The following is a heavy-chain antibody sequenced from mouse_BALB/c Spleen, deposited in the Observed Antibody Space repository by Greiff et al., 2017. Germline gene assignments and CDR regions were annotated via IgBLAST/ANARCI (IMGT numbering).Heavy chain of an antibody. D-gene: IGHD2-14*01. CDR3: ARRGYYRYDGFDY. CDR2: ISSGGSYT. CDR1: GFTFSSYG. V-gene: IGHV5-6*01. J-gene: IGHJ2*01. Sequence: EVHLVESGGDLVKPGGSLKLSCAASGFTFSSYGMSWVRQTPDKRLEWVATISSGGSYTYYPDSVKGRFTISRDNAKNTLYLQMSSLKSEDTAMYYCARRGYYRYDGFDYWGQGTTLTVSS.